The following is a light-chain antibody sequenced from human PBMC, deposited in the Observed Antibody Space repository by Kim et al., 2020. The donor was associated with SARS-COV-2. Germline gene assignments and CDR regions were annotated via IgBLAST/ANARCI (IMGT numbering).Light chain of an antibody. J-gene: IGLJ1*01. CDR2: DVS. V-gene: IGLV2-14*03. CDR3: SSHASSSTLL. CDR1: SSDVGSYNY. Sequence: QSALTQPASVSGSPGQSITISCAGTSSDVGSYNYASWYQQHPGKAPKLMIYDVSNRPSGVSNRFSGSKSGNTASLTISGLQAEDEADYYCSSHASSSTLLFGTGTKVTVL.